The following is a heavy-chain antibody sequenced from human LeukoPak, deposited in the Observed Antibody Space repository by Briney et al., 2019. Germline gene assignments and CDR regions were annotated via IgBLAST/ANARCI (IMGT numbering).Heavy chain of an antibody. Sequence: GGSLRLSCAASGFTFSSYWMSWVRQAPGKGLEWVANIKEDGSEKYYVDSVKGRFTISRDNAKNSLYLQINSLRAEDTAVYYCAELGITMIGGVWGKGTTVTISS. CDR2: IKEDGSEK. J-gene: IGHJ6*04. V-gene: IGHV3-7*01. CDR3: AELGITMIGGV. D-gene: IGHD3-10*02. CDR1: GFTFSSYW.